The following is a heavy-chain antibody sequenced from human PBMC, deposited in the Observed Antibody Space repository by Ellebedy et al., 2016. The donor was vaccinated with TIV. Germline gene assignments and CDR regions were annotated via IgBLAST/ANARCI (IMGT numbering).Heavy chain of an antibody. CDR3: ATDGSYGDYRSPAHAFEF. CDR1: GFTFSSYW. D-gene: IGHD4-17*01. J-gene: IGHJ3*01. V-gene: IGHV3-7*01. Sequence: GGSLRLSCAAPGFTFSSYWMSWVRQTPGKGLEWVANINQDGSEKYYVDSVRGRFTISRDNAKNSLYLQMNSLGADDSAVYYCATDGSYGDYRSPAHAFEFWGQGTMVTVSP. CDR2: INQDGSEK.